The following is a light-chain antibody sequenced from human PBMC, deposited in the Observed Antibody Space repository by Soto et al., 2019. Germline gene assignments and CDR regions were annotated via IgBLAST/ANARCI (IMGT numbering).Light chain of an antibody. V-gene: IGKV3-20*01. CDR2: GAS. CDR3: QQYGSSSIT. J-gene: IGKJ5*01. Sequence: EIVLTQSPATLSLSPGERAPLSCRASQSVSSYLAWYQQKPGQAPRLLIFGASSRATGIPDRFSGSGSGTDFTLTISRLEPEDFAVYYCQQYGSSSITFGQGTRLENK. CDR1: QSVSSY.